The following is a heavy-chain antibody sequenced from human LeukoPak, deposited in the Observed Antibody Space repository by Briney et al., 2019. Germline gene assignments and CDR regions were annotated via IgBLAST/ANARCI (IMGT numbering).Heavy chain of an antibody. CDR2: ISSSGSTI. CDR3: ARLPVVPAAIIYYYYYYMDV. D-gene: IGHD2-2*01. Sequence: GGSLRLSCAASGFTFSSYEMNWVRQAPGKGLEWVSYISSSGSTIYYADSVRGRFTISRDNAKNSLYLQMNSLRAEDTAVYYCARLPVVPAAIIYYYYYYMDVWGKGTTVTVSS. V-gene: IGHV3-48*03. CDR1: GFTFSSYE. J-gene: IGHJ6*03.